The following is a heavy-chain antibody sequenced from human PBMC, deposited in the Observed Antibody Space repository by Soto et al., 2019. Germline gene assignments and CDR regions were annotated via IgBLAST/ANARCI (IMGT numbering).Heavy chain of an antibody. CDR3: ASHSSYHFDY. D-gene: IGHD6-19*01. J-gene: IGHJ4*02. CDR1: GGSISSGDYY. CDR2: IYYSGST. Sequence: QVQLQESGPGLVKPSQTLSLTCTVSGGSISSGDYYWSWIRQHPGKGLEWIGYIYYSGSTFYNPSLKSRITISVXTSKNQFXXXXXXXTAADTAVYYCASHSSYHFDYWGQGTPITVSS. V-gene: IGHV4-31*03.